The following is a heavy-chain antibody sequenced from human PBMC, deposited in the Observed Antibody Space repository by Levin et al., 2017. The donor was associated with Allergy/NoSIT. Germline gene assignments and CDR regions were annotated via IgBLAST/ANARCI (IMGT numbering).Heavy chain of an antibody. J-gene: IGHJ6*02. CDR3: ARVIRAARDYYGLDV. CDR1: LSSCSSFY. Sequence: ASFPFSFPSSLSSCSSFYIFFLCLVLGLFFSSLFFLPPPLCGPNFAQKFRGRVTMTRDTSTNTAYMELRRLISDDTAVYYCARVIRAARDYYGLDVWGQGTTVTVSS. D-gene: IGHD3-10*01. V-gene: IGHV1-2*02. CDR2: LPPPLCGP.